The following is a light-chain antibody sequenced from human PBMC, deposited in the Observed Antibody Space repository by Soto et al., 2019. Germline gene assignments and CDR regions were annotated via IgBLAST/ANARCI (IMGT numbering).Light chain of an antibody. CDR1: QSVVSSY. V-gene: IGKV3-20*01. CDR2: GAS. J-gene: IGKJ1*01. CDR3: QHYGSSPRT. Sequence: EIVLTQSPGTLSLSPGETATLSCRASQSVVSSYLAWYQQKPGQAPRLLIYGASSRATGIPDRFSGSGSGTDFTLTISRLEPEDFAVYYCQHYGSSPRTFGQGTKVDIK.